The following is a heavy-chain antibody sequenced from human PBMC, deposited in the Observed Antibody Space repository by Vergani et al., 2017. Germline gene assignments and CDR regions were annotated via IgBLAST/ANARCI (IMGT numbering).Heavy chain of an antibody. J-gene: IGHJ6*03. D-gene: IGHD2-2*02. CDR2: INSDGSST. CDR3: ARDXYCSSTSCYTSFRYYYYYMDV. V-gene: IGHV3-74*01. CDR1: GFTFSSYW. Sequence: EVQLVESGGGLVQPGGSLRLSCAASGFTFSSYWMHWVRQAPGKGLVWVSRINSDGSSTSYADSVKGRFTISRDNAKNTLYLQMNSLRAEDTAVYYCARDXYCSSTSCYTSFRYYYYYMDVWGKGTTVTVSS.